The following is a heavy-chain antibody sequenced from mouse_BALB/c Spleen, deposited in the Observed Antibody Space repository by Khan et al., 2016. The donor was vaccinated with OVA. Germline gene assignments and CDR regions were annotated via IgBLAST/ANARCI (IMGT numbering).Heavy chain of an antibody. J-gene: IGHJ3*01. V-gene: IGHV3-2*02. Sequence: EVQLQESGPGLVKPSQSLSLTCTVTGYSITSEYAWNWIRQFPGNKLEWMGYIKYSGNTRFNPSLKSRTSITRDTSKNQFFLQLNSVTTEDTATYYCARKDYYDYDPFPYWGQGTLVTVSA. D-gene: IGHD2-4*01. CDR2: IKYSGNT. CDR1: GYSITSEYA. CDR3: ARKDYYDYDPFPY.